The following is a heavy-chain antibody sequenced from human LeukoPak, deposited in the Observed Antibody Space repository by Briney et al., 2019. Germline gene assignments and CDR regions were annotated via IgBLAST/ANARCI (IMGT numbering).Heavy chain of an antibody. CDR3: ARGANEWLRGNNWFDP. J-gene: IGHJ5*02. Sequence: SVKVSCKASGGTFSSYAISWVRQAPGQGLEWMGRIIPILGIANYAQKFQGRVTITADKSTSTAYMVLSSLRSEDTAVYYCARGANEWLRGNNWFDPWGQGTLVTVSS. CDR2: IIPILGIA. CDR1: GGTFSSYA. V-gene: IGHV1-69*04. D-gene: IGHD3-3*01.